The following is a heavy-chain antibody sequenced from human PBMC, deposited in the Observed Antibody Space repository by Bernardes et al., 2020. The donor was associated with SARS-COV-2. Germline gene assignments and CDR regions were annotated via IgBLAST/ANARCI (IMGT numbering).Heavy chain of an antibody. J-gene: IGHJ2*01. CDR2: FDPEDGET. V-gene: IGHV1-24*01. CDR3: ATDWAYCGGDCYSLGY. Sequence: ASVKVSCKVSGYTLTELSMHWVRQAPGKRLEWMGGFDPEDGETIYAQKFQGRVTMTEDTSTDTAYMELSSLRSEDTAVYYCATDWAYCGGDCYSLGYWGRGTLVTVSS. D-gene: IGHD2-21*02. CDR1: GYTLTELS.